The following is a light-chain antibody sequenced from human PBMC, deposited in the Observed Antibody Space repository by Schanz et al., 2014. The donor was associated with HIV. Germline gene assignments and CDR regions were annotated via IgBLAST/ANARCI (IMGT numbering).Light chain of an antibody. CDR3: QHYNNWPPWT. J-gene: IGKJ1*01. V-gene: IGKV3D-15*01. Sequence: EIVMTQSPVTLSVSPGERATLSCRASQSVNNNLAWYQQKSGQPPRLLIYGASTRATGIPARFSGSGSGTDFTLTISSLQSEDFALYYCQHYNNWPPWTFGQGTKVEIK. CDR2: GAS. CDR1: QSVNNN.